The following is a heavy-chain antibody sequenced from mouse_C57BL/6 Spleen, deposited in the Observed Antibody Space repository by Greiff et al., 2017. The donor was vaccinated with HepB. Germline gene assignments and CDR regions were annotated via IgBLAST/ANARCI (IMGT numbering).Heavy chain of an antibody. CDR2: IYPRSGNT. D-gene: IGHD2-4*01. CDR3: ARGSYYDYDGGFDY. V-gene: IGHV1-81*01. Sequence: QVQLQQSGAELARPGASVKLSCKASGYTFTSYGISWVKQRTGQGLEWIGEIYPRSGNTYYNEKFKGKATLTADKSSSTAYMELRSLTSEDSAVYFCARGSYYDYDGGFDYWGQGTTLTVSS. J-gene: IGHJ2*01. CDR1: GYTFTSYG.